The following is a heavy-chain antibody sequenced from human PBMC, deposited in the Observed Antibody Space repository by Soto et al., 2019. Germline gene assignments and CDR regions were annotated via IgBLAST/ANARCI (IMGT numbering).Heavy chain of an antibody. V-gene: IGHV1-2*04. D-gene: IGHD3-22*01. Sequence: ASVKVSCKASGYTFTGYYMHWVRQAPGQGLEWMGWINPNSGGTNYARKFQGWVTMTRDTSISTAYMELSRLRSDDTAVYCCARGSSVADYYDSSGDFDYWGQGTLVTVSS. CDR2: INPNSGGT. CDR3: ARGSSVADYYDSSGDFDY. J-gene: IGHJ4*02. CDR1: GYTFTGYY.